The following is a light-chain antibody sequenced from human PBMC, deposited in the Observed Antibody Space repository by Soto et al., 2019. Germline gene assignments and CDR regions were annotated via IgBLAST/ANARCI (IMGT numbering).Light chain of an antibody. V-gene: IGLV1-40*01. CDR1: SSNIGAGYD. CDR2: YNT. Sequence: QSVLTQPSSVSGAPGQRVTISCTGSSSNIGAGYDVHWYQHLPGTAPKLLIYYNTNRPSGVPDRFSGSKSGTSASLAITGLQAEDEADYYCQSYDSSLSGVVFGGGTKLTVL. J-gene: IGLJ2*01. CDR3: QSYDSSLSGVV.